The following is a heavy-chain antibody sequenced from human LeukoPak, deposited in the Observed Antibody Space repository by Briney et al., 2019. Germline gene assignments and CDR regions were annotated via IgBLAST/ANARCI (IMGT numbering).Heavy chain of an antibody. CDR3: AREYYGSGTSSAFDI. D-gene: IGHD3-10*01. V-gene: IGHV1-46*03. CDR2: INPSGGST. J-gene: IGHJ3*02. CDR1: GYTFTSYY. Sequence: GASVKVSCKASGYTFTSYYMHWVLRAPGQGLEWMGIINPSGGSTSYAQKFQGRVTMTRDTSTSTVYMELSSLRSEDTAVYYCAREYYGSGTSSAFDIWGQGTMVTVSS.